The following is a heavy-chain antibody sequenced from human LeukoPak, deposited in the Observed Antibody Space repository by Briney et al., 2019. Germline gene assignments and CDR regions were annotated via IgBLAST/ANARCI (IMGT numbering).Heavy chain of an antibody. J-gene: IGHJ4*02. V-gene: IGHV3-74*01. CDR3: ARDGSLPDY. CDR2: INSDGTT. Sequence: GGSLRLSCAASGFTFSSYWMHWVRQAPGKGLVWVSRINSDGTTSYADSVKGRFTISRDNAKDTLYLQMNSLRAEDTAVYYCARDGSLPDYWGQGTLVTVSS. CDR1: GFTFSSYW.